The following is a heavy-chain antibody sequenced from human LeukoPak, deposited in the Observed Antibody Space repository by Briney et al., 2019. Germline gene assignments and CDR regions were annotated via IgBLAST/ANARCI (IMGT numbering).Heavy chain of an antibody. D-gene: IGHD3-16*01. CDR2: IYPGDSDT. V-gene: IGHV5-51*01. CDR3: ARHLIRADLGYWYFDL. Sequence: GESLKISCKGSGYTFNTFWIGWVRQMPGKGLELMGIIYPGDSDTRYSPSFQGQVTISVDKSISTAYLQWSSLRASDTAMYYCARHLIRADLGYWYFDLWGRGTLVTVSS. J-gene: IGHJ2*01. CDR1: GYTFNTFW.